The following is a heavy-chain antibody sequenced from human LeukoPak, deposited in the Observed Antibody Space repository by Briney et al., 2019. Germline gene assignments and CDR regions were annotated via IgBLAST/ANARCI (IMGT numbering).Heavy chain of an antibody. CDR3: ARDPRDDYGDYRFDY. J-gene: IGHJ4*02. Sequence: ASVKVSCKASGYTFTSYAMHWVRQAPGQRLEWMGWINAGNGNTKYSQKFRGRVTITRDTSASTAYMELSSLRSEDTAVYYCARDPRDDYGDYRFDYWGQGTLVTVSS. CDR1: GYTFTSYA. V-gene: IGHV1-3*01. D-gene: IGHD4-17*01. CDR2: INAGNGNT.